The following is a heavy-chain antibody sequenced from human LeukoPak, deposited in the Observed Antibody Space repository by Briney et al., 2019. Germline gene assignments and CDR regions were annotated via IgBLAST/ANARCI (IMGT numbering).Heavy chain of an antibody. Sequence: PGRSLRLSCAASGFSFSSYGMYWVRQAPGKGLEWVALIYNDGGLPNYLDSVRGRFTISRDNSKNTLYLQMDSLRVEDTAFYYCAPGHYVGNSEFLDNWGQGSLVIVSS. CDR1: GFSFSSYG. CDR2: IYNDGGLP. J-gene: IGHJ4*02. V-gene: IGHV3-33*07. D-gene: IGHD4-23*01. CDR3: APGHYVGNSEFLDN.